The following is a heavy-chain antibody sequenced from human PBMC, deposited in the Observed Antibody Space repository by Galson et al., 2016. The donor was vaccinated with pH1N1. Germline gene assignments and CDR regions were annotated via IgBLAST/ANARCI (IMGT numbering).Heavy chain of an antibody. CDR1: GFTFSSVW. J-gene: IGHJ4*02. V-gene: IGHV3-7*01. D-gene: IGHD1-14*01. CDR3: VKHVGSNGSY. Sequence: LRLSCAASGFTFSSVWMSWARQAPGKGLEWVANIKGDGSQKYYVDSVKGRFTISRENAKNSVYLQMSSLRADDTAVYYCVKHVGSNGSYWGQGTLVTVSS. CDR2: IKGDGSQK.